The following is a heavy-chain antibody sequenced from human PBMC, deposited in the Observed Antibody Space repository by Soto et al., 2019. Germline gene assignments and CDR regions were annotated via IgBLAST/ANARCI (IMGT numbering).Heavy chain of an antibody. J-gene: IGHJ3*02. CDR3: ATDYNLYSSSARYAFDI. D-gene: IGHD6-6*01. Sequence: ASVKVSCKASGYTFTSNYVHWVRQAPGQGLEWMAVINPTGDNKAYAPKFEGRLTLTTDTSTSTAYMELSSLRSEDTAVYYCATDYNLYSSSARYAFDIWGQGTMVTVSS. CDR1: GYTFTSNY. CDR2: INPTGDNK. V-gene: IGHV1-46*01.